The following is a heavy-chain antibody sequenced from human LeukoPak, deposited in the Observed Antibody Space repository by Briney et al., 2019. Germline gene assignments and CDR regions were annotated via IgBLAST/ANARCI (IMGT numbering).Heavy chain of an antibody. V-gene: IGHV3-74*01. Sequence: GSLTLSCAVSGCSFSPYWMHWVRQAPGKGLVWVSRIKSDGSTNYADSLKGRFTIHRDRAKNTVFLQMNSLRAEDTGVYFCPRAPSDIGGYYPEYFRHWGRGTLVTVSS. CDR1: GCSFSPYW. D-gene: IGHD3-22*01. J-gene: IGHJ1*01. CDR2: IKSDGST. CDR3: PRAPSDIGGYYPEYFRH.